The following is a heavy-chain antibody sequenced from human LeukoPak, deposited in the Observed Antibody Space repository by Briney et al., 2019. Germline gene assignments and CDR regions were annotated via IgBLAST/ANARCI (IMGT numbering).Heavy chain of an antibody. CDR3: ARGVARSSKFHFSYYFDY. Sequence: PSETLSLTCTVSGGSISSSSYYWGWIRQPPGTGLEWIGSIYHSGSTYYNPSLKSRVTISVDTSKNQFSLKLSSVTAADTAVYYCARGVARSSKFHFSYYFDYWGQGTLVTVSS. V-gene: IGHV4-39*07. CDR1: GGSISSSSYY. D-gene: IGHD6-6*01. J-gene: IGHJ4*02. CDR2: IYHSGST.